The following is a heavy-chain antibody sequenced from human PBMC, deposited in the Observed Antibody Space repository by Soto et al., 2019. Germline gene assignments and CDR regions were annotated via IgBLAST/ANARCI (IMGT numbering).Heavy chain of an antibody. CDR1: GFTFNDYY. J-gene: IGHJ4*02. CDR3: AKDQVTYGSGSYYQGPDY. V-gene: IGHV3-11*06. Sequence: GGSLRLSCAASGFTFNDYYMSWIRQAPGKGLEWVSYISSSGSYTNHADSVKGRFTVSRDNAKRSLSLQMNSLRAEDTALYYCAKDQVTYGSGSYYQGPDYWGQGTLVTVSS. CDR2: ISSSGSYT. D-gene: IGHD3-10*01.